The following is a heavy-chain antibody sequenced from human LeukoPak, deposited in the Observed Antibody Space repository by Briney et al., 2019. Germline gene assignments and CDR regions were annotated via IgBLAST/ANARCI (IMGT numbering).Heavy chain of an antibody. V-gene: IGHV3-23*01. CDR3: AREAGSGSWFDY. CDR2: ISGSGGST. Sequence: GGSLRLSCAASGFTFSSYAMSWVRQAPGKGLEWVSAISGSGGSTYYADSVKGRFTISRDNAKNSLYLQMNSLRAEDTAVYYCAREAGSGSWFDYWGQGTLVTVSS. CDR1: GFTFSSYA. J-gene: IGHJ4*02. D-gene: IGHD3-10*01.